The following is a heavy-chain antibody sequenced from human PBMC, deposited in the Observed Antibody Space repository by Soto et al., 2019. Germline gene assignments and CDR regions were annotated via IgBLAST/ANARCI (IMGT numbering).Heavy chain of an antibody. D-gene: IGHD2-8*01. Sequence: QLQLQESGPGLVKPSETLSLTCTVSGGSISSSTYYWGWIRQPPGKGLEWIGSIHYSGSTHYNPSLKSRVTISVDTSKNQFSLKLSSVTAADTAVFYCARPYCTNGVCSNPFEYWGQGTLVTVSS. CDR3: ARPYCTNGVCSNPFEY. V-gene: IGHV4-39*01. J-gene: IGHJ4*02. CDR1: GGSISSSTYY. CDR2: IHYSGST.